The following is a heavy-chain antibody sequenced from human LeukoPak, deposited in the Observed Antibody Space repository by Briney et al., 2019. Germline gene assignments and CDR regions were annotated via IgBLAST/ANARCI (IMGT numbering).Heavy chain of an antibody. CDR1: GGSISSSSYY. V-gene: IGHV4-39*07. Sequence: SETLSLTCTVSGGSISSSSYYWGWIRQPPGKGLEWIGSIYYSGSTNYNPSLKSRVTISVDTSKNQFSLKLSSVTAADTAVYYCARGGLLWFGELGSFDYWGQGTLVTVSS. CDR2: IYYSGST. J-gene: IGHJ4*02. CDR3: ARGGLLWFGELGSFDY. D-gene: IGHD3-10*01.